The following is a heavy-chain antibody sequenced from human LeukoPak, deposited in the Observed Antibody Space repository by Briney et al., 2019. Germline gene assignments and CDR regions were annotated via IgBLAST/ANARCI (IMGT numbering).Heavy chain of an antibody. V-gene: IGHV3-23*01. CDR2: ISPSGDIT. CDR3: AKDDAWLKFGE. Sequence: PGGTPRLSCAASGFTFGNHGMDWVRQAPGKGLEWVSGISPSGDITYYADSVKGRFTISRDNFKNTLYLEVISLTAEDTAVYYCAKDDAWLKFGEWSQGTLVTVSS. D-gene: IGHD3-10*01. CDR1: GFTFGNHG. J-gene: IGHJ4*02.